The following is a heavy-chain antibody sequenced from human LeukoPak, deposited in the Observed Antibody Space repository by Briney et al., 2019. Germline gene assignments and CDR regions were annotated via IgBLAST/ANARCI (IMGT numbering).Heavy chain of an antibody. CDR3: ASKPRGESRPFDY. J-gene: IGHJ4*02. CDR2: INVANGDT. Sequence: ASVKVSCKASGYTFTAHGVHWVRQAPGQRLEWMGWINVANGDTGYSQKFQDRVTITRDTSASTGYMEMSSLISEDTAVYYCASKPRGESRPFDYWGQGTLVTLSS. D-gene: IGHD3-16*01. CDR1: GYTFTAHG. V-gene: IGHV1-3*01.